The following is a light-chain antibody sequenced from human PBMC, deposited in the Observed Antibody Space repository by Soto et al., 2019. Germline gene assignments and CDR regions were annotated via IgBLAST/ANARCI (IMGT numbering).Light chain of an antibody. CDR1: QSISSY. Sequence: DIELKHCPSSLSASVGDRVTITCRASQSISSYLNWYQQKPGQVPNLLMYPASSLHSGVPSRFSGSGSGTESTLTISSLQPEDFATYYCQPANSCPPWTSCQGANVDIK. J-gene: IGKJ1*01. CDR3: QPANSCPPWT. V-gene: IGKV1-39*01. CDR2: PAS.